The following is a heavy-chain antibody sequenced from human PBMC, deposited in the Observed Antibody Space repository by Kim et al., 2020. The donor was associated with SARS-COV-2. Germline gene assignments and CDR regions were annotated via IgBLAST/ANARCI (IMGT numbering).Heavy chain of an antibody. J-gene: IGHJ4*02. D-gene: IGHD1-26*01. V-gene: IGHV3-7*03. Sequence: DYVDSVKGRFTISRGNAKNSLYLQMNSLRAEDTAVYYCARVKWELFFDYWGQGTLVTVST. CDR3: ARVKWELFFDY.